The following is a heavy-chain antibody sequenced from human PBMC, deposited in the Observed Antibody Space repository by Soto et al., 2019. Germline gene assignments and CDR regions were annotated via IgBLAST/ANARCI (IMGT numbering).Heavy chain of an antibody. Sequence: EVQLLESGGGLVQPGGSLRLSGEASGFTFSGYAMSWAGRAPGKGLEWVSVISGSGGSTYYAHSVKGRFTISRDNSKNMLYVQMNGLRAEDTAVYYCAKDGGTSGWLAGAFDMWGQGTMVTVSS. CDR1: GFTFSGYA. CDR3: AKDGGTSGWLAGAFDM. CDR2: ISGSGGST. J-gene: IGHJ3*02. D-gene: IGHD6-19*01. V-gene: IGHV3-23*01.